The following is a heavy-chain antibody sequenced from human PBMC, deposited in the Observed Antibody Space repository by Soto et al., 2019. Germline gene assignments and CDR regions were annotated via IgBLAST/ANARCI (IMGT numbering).Heavy chain of an antibody. V-gene: IGHV4-39*01. J-gene: IGHJ3*02. Sequence: SETLSLTCTVSADSINDSSYYWGWIRQPPGKGLEWIANVYYTGNTFYNPSLRSRVTISVDPSKSQFSLRLTSVTAADTAVYFSTRRNIALEPDARRAFEMWGPGTMVTVSS. CDR1: ADSINDSSYY. D-gene: IGHD2-2*01. CDR2: VYYTGNT. CDR3: TRRNIALEPDARRAFEM.